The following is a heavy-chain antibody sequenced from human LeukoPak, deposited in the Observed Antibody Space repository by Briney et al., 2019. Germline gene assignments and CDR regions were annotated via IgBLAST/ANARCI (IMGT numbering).Heavy chain of an antibody. V-gene: IGHV1-2*02. CDR2: INPNGGGT. D-gene: IGHD4-17*01. CDR1: GYTFIGYY. CDR3: ARDGASTVTVYYYYYYMDV. J-gene: IGHJ6*03. Sequence: ASVKVSCKASGYTFIGYYMHWVRQAPGQGLEWMGWINPNGGGTNYAQKFQGRVTMTRDTSISTAYMELSRLRSDDMAVYYGARDGASTVTVYYYYYYMDVWGKGTTVTVSS.